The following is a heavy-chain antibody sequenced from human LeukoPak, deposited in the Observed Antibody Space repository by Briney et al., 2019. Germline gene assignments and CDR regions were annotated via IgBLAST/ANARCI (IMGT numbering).Heavy chain of an antibody. D-gene: IGHD5-18*01. CDR1: GGTFSSYA. J-gene: IGHJ4*02. CDR3: AREGLVAGYSYGYSL. CDR2: IIPIFGTA. Sequence: SVKVSCKASGGTFSSYAISWVRQAPGQGLEWMGGIIPIFGTANYAQKFQGRVTITADESTSTAYMELNSLRSEDTAVYYCAREGLVAGYSYGYSLWGQGTLVTVSS. V-gene: IGHV1-69*13.